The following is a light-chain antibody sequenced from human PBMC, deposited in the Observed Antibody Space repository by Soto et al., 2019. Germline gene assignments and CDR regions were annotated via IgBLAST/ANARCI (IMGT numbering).Light chain of an antibody. CDR2: GAS. CDR3: QQRSNWPIT. J-gene: IGKJ5*01. V-gene: IGKV3D-20*02. Sequence: IVLTQAPGTLSLSPGERAKLSCSASQSVSSSYLAWYQQKPGQAPRLLIYGASSRATGIPDRFSGSGSGTDFTLTISSLEPEDFAVYYCQQRSNWPITFGQGTRLEI. CDR1: QSVSSSY.